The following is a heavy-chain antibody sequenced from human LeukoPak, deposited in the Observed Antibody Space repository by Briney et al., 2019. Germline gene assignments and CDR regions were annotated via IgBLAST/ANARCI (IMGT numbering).Heavy chain of an antibody. CDR3: ARMGGYDLSDY. V-gene: IGHV3-33*01. CDR1: GFTFSSYG. J-gene: IGHJ4*02. CDR2: IWYDGSNK. D-gene: IGHD5-12*01. Sequence: GGSLRLSCAASGFTFSSYGMHWVRQAPGKGLEWVAVIWYDGSNKYYADSVKGRFTISRDNSKNTLYLQMNSLRAEDTAVYYCARMGGYDLSDYWGQGTLVTVSS.